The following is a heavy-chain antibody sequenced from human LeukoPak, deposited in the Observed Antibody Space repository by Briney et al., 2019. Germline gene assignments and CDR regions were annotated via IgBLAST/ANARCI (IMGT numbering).Heavy chain of an antibody. V-gene: IGHV3-23*01. CDR2: ITASGDNT. D-gene: IGHD3-10*01. J-gene: IGHJ4*02. Sequence: GGSLRLSCAASGFIFSNYAMNWVRQAPGKWLEWVSAITASGDNTYSADSVKGRLFIPRDNSENTLFLQMNSLRAEDTAIYYCGKDVPYGGDYWGQGTLVTVSS. CDR3: GKDVPYGGDY. CDR1: GFIFSNYA.